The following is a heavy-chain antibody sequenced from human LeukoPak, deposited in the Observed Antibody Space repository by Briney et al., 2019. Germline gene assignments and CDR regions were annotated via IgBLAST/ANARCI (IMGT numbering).Heavy chain of an antibody. CDR2: ISYDGSNK. V-gene: IGHV3-30-3*01. D-gene: IGHD2-2*01. Sequence: PGRSLRLSCTASGFTFGDYAMSWVRQAPGKGLEWVAVISYDGSNKYYADSVKGRFTISRDNSKNTLYLQMNSLRAEDTAVYYCARDREDIVVVPAAIRTGDYMDVWGKGTTVTVSS. CDR3: ARDREDIVVVPAAIRTGDYMDV. J-gene: IGHJ6*03. CDR1: GFTFGDYA.